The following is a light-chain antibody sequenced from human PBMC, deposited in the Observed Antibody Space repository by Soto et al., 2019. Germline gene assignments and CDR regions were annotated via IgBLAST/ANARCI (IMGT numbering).Light chain of an antibody. CDR3: NQTNSFPLT. CDR1: QGITTW. J-gene: IGKJ4*01. Sequence: DIQMTQSPSSVSASVGDRVTITCRASQGITTWLAWYQQKPGKAPKLLIYAASNLQSGVPSRFSGSGAGTDFTLTISSLQPEDFATCFCNQTNSFPLTFGGGTTVEIK. CDR2: AAS. V-gene: IGKV1-12*01.